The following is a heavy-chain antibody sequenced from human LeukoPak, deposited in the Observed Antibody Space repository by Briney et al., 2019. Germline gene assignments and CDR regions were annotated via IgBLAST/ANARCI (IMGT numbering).Heavy chain of an antibody. CDR1: GGSISSSSYY. J-gene: IGHJ4*02. D-gene: IGHD6-13*01. V-gene: IGHV4-39*07. CDR3: AGGVSSWYLFDY. Sequence: SETLSLTCTVSGGSISSSSYYWGWIRQPPGKGLEWIGSIYYSGSTYYNPSLKSRVTISVDTSKNQFSLKLSSVTAADTAVYYCAGGVSSWYLFDYWGQGTLVTVSS. CDR2: IYYSGST.